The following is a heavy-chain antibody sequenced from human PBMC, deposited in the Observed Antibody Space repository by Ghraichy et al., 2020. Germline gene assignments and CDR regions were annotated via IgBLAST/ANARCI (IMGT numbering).Heavy chain of an antibody. D-gene: IGHD3-16*02. CDR2: ISHSGST. Sequence: SQTLSLTCAVYGGSFSNYYWSWIRQPPGKGLEWLGEISHSGSTNYNPSLKSRVTISVDTSKNQFSLKLSSVTAADTAVYYCARGSFGPRYVYVWGSSRSHLGVWGPGTTVTVSS. J-gene: IGHJ6*02. CDR3: ARGSFGPRYVYVWGSSRSHLGV. V-gene: IGHV4-34*01. CDR1: GGSFSNYY.